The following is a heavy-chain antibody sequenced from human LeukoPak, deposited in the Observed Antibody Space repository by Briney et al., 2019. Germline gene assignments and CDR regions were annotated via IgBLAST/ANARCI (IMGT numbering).Heavy chain of an antibody. CDR1: GGSFSGYY. D-gene: IGHD3-16*01. CDR2: IYYSGST. J-gene: IGHJ5*02. Sequence: PSETLSLTCAVYGGSFSGYYWSWIRQPPGKGLEWIGYIYYSGSTYYNPSLKSRVTISVDTSKNQFSLKLSSVTAADTAVYYCARDLNPGGVENWFDPWGQGTLVTVSS. CDR3: ARDLNPGGVENWFDP. V-gene: IGHV4-30-4*01.